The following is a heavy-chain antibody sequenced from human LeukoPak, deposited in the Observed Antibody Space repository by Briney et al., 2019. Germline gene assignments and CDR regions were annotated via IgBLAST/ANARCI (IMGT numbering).Heavy chain of an antibody. CDR1: GFTFDDYG. Sequence: PGGSLRLSCAASGFTFDDYGMSWVRQAPGKGLEWVSGINWNGGSTGYADSVKGRFTISRDNAKNSLYLQMNSLRAEDTALYYCARARGYTNGDAFDIWGQGTMVTVSS. CDR2: INWNGGST. D-gene: IGHD5-18*01. V-gene: IGHV3-20*04. CDR3: ARARGYTNGDAFDI. J-gene: IGHJ3*02.